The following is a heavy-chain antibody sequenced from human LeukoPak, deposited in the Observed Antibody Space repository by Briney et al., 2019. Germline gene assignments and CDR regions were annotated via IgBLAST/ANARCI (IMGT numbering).Heavy chain of an antibody. D-gene: IGHD1-26*01. Sequence: GGSLRLSCAASGFTFSSHWMSWVRQAPGKGLEWVANIKQDGREKYYVDSVKGRFTISRGNAKNSLYLQMNSLRAEDTAVYYCASGGGATRSGYAFDMWGQGTLVTVSS. CDR3: ASGGGATRSGYAFDM. CDR1: GFTFSSHW. CDR2: IKQDGREK. V-gene: IGHV3-7*01. J-gene: IGHJ3*02.